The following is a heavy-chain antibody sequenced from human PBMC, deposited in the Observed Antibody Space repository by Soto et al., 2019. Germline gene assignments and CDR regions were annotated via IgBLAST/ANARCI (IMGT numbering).Heavy chain of an antibody. V-gene: IGHV4-39*01. J-gene: IGHJ6*02. CDR3: ARKNSSSWYMVYYYGMDV. D-gene: IGHD6-13*01. CDR1: GGSISSSSYY. Sequence: SETLSLTCTVSGGSISSSSYYWGWIRQPPGKGLEWIGSIYYSGSTYYNPSLKCRVTISVDTSKNQFSLKLSSVTAADTAVYYCARKNSSSWYMVYYYGMDVWGQGTTVTVSS. CDR2: IYYSGST.